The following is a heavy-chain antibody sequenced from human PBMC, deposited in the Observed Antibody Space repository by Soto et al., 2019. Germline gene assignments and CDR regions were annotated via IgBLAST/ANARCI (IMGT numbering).Heavy chain of an antibody. CDR3: ARETYGDKVGNFDP. D-gene: IGHD4-17*01. Sequence: PSETLSLTCTVSGGSISSYYWSWIRQPPGKGLEWIGYIYYSGSTNYNPSLKSRVTISVDTSKNQFSLKLSSVTAADTAVYYWARETYGDKVGNFDPWGQGIQVTASS. V-gene: IGHV4-59*08. CDR2: IYYSGST. J-gene: IGHJ5*02. CDR1: GGSISSYY.